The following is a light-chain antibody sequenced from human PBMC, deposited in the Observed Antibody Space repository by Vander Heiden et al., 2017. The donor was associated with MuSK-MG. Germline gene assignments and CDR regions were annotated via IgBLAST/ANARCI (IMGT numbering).Light chain of an antibody. CDR3: QQRSNWIT. Sequence: EMVLTQSPATLSSSPVERATLSCRAIQSVSRYLAWYQQKPGQAHRLLIYDASNRATGISARFSGSGSGTVFTLTISSLEHEDFAVYYCQQRSNWITFGQGTRLEIK. J-gene: IGKJ5*01. CDR2: DAS. CDR1: QSVSRY. V-gene: IGKV3-11*01.